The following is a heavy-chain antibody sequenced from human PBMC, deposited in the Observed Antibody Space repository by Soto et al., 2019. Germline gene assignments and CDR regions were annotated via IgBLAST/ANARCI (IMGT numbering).Heavy chain of an antibody. CDR2: ISYDGSNK. J-gene: IGHJ4*02. D-gene: IGHD6-19*01. V-gene: IGHV3-30*18. CDR1: GFTFSSYG. Sequence: QVQLVESGRGVVQPGRSLRLSCAASGFTFSSYGMHWVRQAPGKGLEWVAVISYDGSNKYYADSVKGRFTISRDNSKNTLYLQMNSLRAEDTAVYYCAKDRLDGPAPGYWGQGTLVTVSS. CDR3: AKDRLDGPAPGY.